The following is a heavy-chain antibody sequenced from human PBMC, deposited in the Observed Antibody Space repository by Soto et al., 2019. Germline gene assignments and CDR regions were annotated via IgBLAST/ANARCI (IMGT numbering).Heavy chain of an antibody. CDR2: IKWDASEK. V-gene: IGHV3-7*01. J-gene: IGHJ4*01. CDR1: GFTFGSYW. D-gene: IGHD3-10*01. CDR3: AXDSGYGSRASVNHYLDY. Sequence: GGSLRLSCAASGFTFGSYWMSWVRRAPGKGPEWLATIKWDASEKKYVDSVKGRFTTSRDNAKNALYLQMDSLRAEDTAVYYCAXDSGYGSRASVNHYLDYWGEGTLVTRLL.